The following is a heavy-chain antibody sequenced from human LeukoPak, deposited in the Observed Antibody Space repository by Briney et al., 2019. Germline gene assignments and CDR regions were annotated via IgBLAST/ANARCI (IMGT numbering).Heavy chain of an antibody. CDR3: TRDLTNWNDATFDI. CDR2: IKQDGSDK. D-gene: IGHD1-1*01. V-gene: IGHV3-7*01. Sequence: GGSLRLSCAASGFTFSYYWMSWVRQAPGKGLEGVANIKQDGSDKYYVDSVKGRFTISRDNAKNSLYPQMNSLSAEDTAMYYCTRDLTNWNDATFDIWGQGTMVTVSS. J-gene: IGHJ3*02. CDR1: GFTFSYYW.